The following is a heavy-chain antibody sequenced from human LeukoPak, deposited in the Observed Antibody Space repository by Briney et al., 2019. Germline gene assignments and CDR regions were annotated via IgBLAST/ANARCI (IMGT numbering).Heavy chain of an antibody. CDR1: GYTFTGYY. V-gene: IGHV1-2*02. CDR3: ARGGAITMKVVVITEGLDY. J-gene: IGHJ4*02. Sequence: ASVKVSCKASGYTFTGYYMHWVRQAPGQGLEWMGWINPNSGGTNYAQKFQGRVTMTRDTSISTAYMELSRLRSDDTAVYYCARGGAITMKVVVITEGLDYWGQGTLVTVSS. CDR2: INPNSGGT. D-gene: IGHD3-22*01.